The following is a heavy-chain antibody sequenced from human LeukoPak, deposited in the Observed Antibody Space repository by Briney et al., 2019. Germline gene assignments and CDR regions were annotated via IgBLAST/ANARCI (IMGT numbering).Heavy chain of an antibody. D-gene: IGHD2/OR15-2a*01. V-gene: IGHV3-30-3*01. CDR2: TSYDGSKK. CDR3: TRNPEMQYWFDP. CDR1: GFTFRAHS. J-gene: IGHJ5*02. Sequence: GGSLRLSCAASGFTFRAHSMHWVRQTPGKGLEWVAFTSYDGSKKYYGDSVKGRFTISRDNSKNTLYLEVGTLRAEDTAVYYCTRNPEMQYWFDPWGQGTLVTVSS.